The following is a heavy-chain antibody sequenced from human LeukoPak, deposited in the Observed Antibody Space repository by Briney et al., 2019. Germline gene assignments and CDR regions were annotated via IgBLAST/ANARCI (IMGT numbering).Heavy chain of an antibody. D-gene: IGHD3-16*01. CDR2: FDPEDGET. J-gene: IGHJ3*02. CDR1: GYTLTELS. CDR3: ATVLVCGSLFGCYGPYAFDI. Sequence: ASVKVSCKVSGYTLTELSMHWVRQAPGKGLEWMGGFDPEDGETIYAQKFQGRVTMTEDTSTDTAYMELSSLRSEDTAVYYCATVLVCGSLFGCYGPYAFDIWGQGTMVTVSS. V-gene: IGHV1-24*01.